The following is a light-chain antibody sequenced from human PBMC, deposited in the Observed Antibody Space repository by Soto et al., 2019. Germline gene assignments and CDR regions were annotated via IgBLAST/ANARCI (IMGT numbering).Light chain of an antibody. CDR1: NNDVGGHMY. J-gene: IGLJ7*01. V-gene: IGLV2-14*01. Sequence: QSALTQPASVSGSPGQSITISYTGTNNDVGGHMYVSWYQHQAGKVPKLIIYETDARPSGVSDRFSGSKSGNTASLTISGVQAEDEADYYCGTWDSSLSAGHAVFGGGTQLTVL. CDR2: ETD. CDR3: GTWDSSLSAGHAV.